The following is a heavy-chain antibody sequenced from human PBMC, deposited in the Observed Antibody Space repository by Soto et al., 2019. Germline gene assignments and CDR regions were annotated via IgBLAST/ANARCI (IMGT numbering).Heavy chain of an antibody. V-gene: IGHV4-30-4*08. CDR1: GDSISSATHY. D-gene: IGHD5-12*01. Sequence: PSETLSLTCTVSGDSISSATHYWNWIHPPTGRGLEWFEYVSPRGNSYYTPPLKWRVFMSVDTSKNLFSLKLSSVTAGDTAIYYCVGRLTYIYEYFDSWGQGTQVTVSS. CDR3: VGRLTYIYEYFDS. CDR2: VSPRGNS. J-gene: IGHJ4*02.